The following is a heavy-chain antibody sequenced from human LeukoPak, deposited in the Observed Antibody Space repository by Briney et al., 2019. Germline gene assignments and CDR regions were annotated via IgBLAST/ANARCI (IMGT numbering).Heavy chain of an antibody. CDR1: VLSFSDYY. V-gene: IGHV3-11*03. CDR3: ARTPVKLRYNYDYYLDY. J-gene: IGHJ4*02. CDR2: ISGSSSYT. Sequence: GGSLRLSCAASVLSFSDYYMICIRQAPGKGLEWVSYISGSSSYTNYAYSVKGRFSISRDNAKKSLYLQMNSLRAEETVVPFSARTPVKLRYNYDYYLDYWGQGTLVTVSP. D-gene: IGHD5-18*01.